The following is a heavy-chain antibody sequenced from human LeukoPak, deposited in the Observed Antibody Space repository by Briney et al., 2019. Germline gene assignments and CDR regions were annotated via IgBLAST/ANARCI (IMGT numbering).Heavy chain of an antibody. CDR1: GFTFSNYA. Sequence: GGSLRLSCAASGFTFSNYAMSWVRQVPGKWLEWVSAISSGAGSTGYADSVKGRFTISRVNSKSSIYLQMNSLRAEDTAIYYCAKDLEQSYSGWSASYDAWGQGTLVTVSS. V-gene: IGHV3-23*01. D-gene: IGHD6-19*01. CDR3: AKDLEQSYSGWSASYDA. CDR2: ISSGAGST. J-gene: IGHJ5*02.